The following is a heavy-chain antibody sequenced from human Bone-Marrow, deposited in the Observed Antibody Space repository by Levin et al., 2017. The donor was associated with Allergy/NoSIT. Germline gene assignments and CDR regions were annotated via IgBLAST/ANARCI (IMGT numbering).Heavy chain of an antibody. J-gene: IGHJ6*03. CDR2: IDYSGST. Sequence: SETLSLTCTVSGASVNSGSNYWSWIRQSPGKGLEWIGYIDYSGSTIYNPSLRSRVTRSADTSKNQFSLKLTSVTAADTAVYYCARDLDYYYYMDVWGKGTTVTVSS. CDR3: ARDLDYYYYMDV. V-gene: IGHV4-61*01. CDR1: GASVNSGSNY.